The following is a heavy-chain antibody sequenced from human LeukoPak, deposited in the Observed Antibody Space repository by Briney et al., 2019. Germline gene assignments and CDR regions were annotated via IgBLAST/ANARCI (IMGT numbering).Heavy chain of an antibody. CDR2: IYYSGST. V-gene: IGHV4-59*08. CDR3: ARSPLFYFDY. Sequence: SETLSLTCSVSGFSISGGYYWSWIRQPPGKGLEWIGYIYYSGSTNYNPSLKSRVTISVDTSKDQFSLKLNSVTAADTAVYCCARSPLFYFDYWGQGTLVTVSS. CDR1: GFSISGGYY. J-gene: IGHJ4*02.